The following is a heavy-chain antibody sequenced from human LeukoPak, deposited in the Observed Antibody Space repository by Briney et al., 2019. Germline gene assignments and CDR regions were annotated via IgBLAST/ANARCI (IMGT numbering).Heavy chain of an antibody. CDR3: ARGWGSNVYASAFDV. CDR2: IWHDGSHK. V-gene: IGHV3-33*01. Sequence: PGRSLRLSCEASGFTFSTYGMHWVRQAPGKGLEWVTVIWHDGSHKDYADSVKGRFTISRDNSKNTLYLRMNDLRAEDTAVYYCARGWGSNVYASAFDVWGQGTMVTVSS. D-gene: IGHD3-16*01. CDR1: GFTFSTYG. J-gene: IGHJ3*01.